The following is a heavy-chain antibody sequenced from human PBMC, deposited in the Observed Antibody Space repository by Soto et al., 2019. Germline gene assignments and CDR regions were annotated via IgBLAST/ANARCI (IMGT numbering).Heavy chain of an antibody. J-gene: IGHJ6*02. Sequence: GGSLRLSCAASGFTFSSYGMHWVRQAPGKGLEWVAVIWYDGSNKYYADSVKGRFTISRDNSKNTLYLQMNSLRAEDTAVYYCARAAGGRDGYNYYYYGMDVWGQGTTVTVSS. D-gene: IGHD5-12*01. CDR3: ARAAGGRDGYNYYYYGMDV. V-gene: IGHV3-33*01. CDR2: IWYDGSNK. CDR1: GFTFSSYG.